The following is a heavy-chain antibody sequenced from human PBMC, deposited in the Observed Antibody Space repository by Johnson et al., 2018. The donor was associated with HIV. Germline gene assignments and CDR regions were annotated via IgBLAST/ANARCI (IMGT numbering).Heavy chain of an antibody. CDR1: GLTVSTNY. D-gene: IGHD3-3*01. CDR3: STGNNYDFWGGHLRGAFDL. Sequence: VQLVESGGGLIQPGGSLRLSCAVSGLTVSTNYMSWVRQAPGQGLEWVSVIYSGGSTYYADSVTGRFTISRDNSKNTLYMEVNSLKTEDTATYYCSTGNNYDFWGGHLRGAFDLWGQGTMVTVSS. CDR2: IYSGGST. V-gene: IGHV3-53*01. J-gene: IGHJ3*01.